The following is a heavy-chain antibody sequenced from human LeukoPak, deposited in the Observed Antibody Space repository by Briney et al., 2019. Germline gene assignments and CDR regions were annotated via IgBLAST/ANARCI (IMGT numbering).Heavy chain of an antibody. CDR3: ASVRRGFGEFSKYYSYYYMDV. CDR1: GDSISTSNSY. V-gene: IGHV4-39*01. D-gene: IGHD3-10*01. Sequence: SETLSLTCTVSGDSISTSNSYWGWLRQPPGKGLEWIGSIYYSGNTYYNASLKSRVTISVDTSKNQFSLKLTSVTAAATAVYYCASVRRGFGEFSKYYSYYYMDVWGKGTTVTISS. CDR2: IYYSGNT. J-gene: IGHJ6*03.